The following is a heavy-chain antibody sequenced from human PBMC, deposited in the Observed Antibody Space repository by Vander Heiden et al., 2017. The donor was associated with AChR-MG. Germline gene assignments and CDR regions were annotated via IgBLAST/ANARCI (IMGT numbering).Heavy chain of an antibody. V-gene: IGHV3-30-3*01. CDR3: ARGMSPTGTLFDI. D-gene: IGHD1-1*01. CDR1: GFTFSSYA. J-gene: IGHJ3*02. Sequence: QVQLVESGGGVVQPGGSLRLSCAASGFTFSSYAMHWVRQAPGKGLEWVAVISYDGSNKYYADSVKGRFTISRDNSKNTLYLQMNSLRAEDTAVYYCARGMSPTGTLFDIWGQGTMVTVSS. CDR2: ISYDGSNK.